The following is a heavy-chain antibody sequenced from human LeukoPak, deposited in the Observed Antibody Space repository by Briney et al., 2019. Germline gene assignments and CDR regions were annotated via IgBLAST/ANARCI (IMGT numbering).Heavy chain of an antibody. CDR3: ARVDTQGVPSP. Sequence: SETLSLTCTVSGYSISSGYYWGWIRQPPGKGLEWIGSKHHSGNTDDNPSLKSRVSISVDTSKNQFSLKLSSVTAADTAVYYCARVDTQGVPSPWGQGILVTVSS. D-gene: IGHD3-16*01. CDR2: KHHSGNT. CDR1: GYSISSGYY. J-gene: IGHJ5*02. V-gene: IGHV4-38-2*02.